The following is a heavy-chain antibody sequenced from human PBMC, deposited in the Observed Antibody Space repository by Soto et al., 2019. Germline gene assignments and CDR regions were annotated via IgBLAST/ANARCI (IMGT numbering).Heavy chain of an antibody. CDR2: MSRTGDNT. CDR3: ARVRYDSSGYYSCFDY. V-gene: IGHV3-21*01. CDR1: GFTFSIYA. J-gene: IGHJ4*02. D-gene: IGHD3-22*01. Sequence: GGSLRLSCAASGFTFSIYAMTWVRQSPGKGLEWVSSMSRTGDNTYYADSVKGRFTISRDNAKNSLYLQMNSLRAEDTAVYYCARVRYDSSGYYSCFDYWGQGTLVTVSS.